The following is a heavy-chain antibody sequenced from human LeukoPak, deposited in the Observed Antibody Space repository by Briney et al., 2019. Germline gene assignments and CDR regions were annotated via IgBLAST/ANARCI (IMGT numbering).Heavy chain of an antibody. V-gene: IGHV4-59*01. D-gene: IGHD3-10*01. CDR1: GGSISSYY. J-gene: IGHJ5*02. CDR2: IYYSEST. Sequence: PSETLSLTCTVSGGSISSYYWSWIRQPPGKGLEWIGYIYYSESTNYNPSLKSRVTISVDTSKNQFSLKLSSVTAADTAVYYCAKAIWFGELPFDPWGQGTLVTVSS. CDR3: AKAIWFGELPFDP.